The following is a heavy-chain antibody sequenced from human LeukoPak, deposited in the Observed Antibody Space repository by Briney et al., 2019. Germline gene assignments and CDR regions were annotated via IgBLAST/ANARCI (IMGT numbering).Heavy chain of an antibody. V-gene: IGHV1-8*01. Sequence: ASVKVSCKASGYTFTSYDINWVGQATGQRLEWMGWMNPNSGNTGYAQKFQGRVTMTRNTSISTAYMELSSLRSEDTAVYYCARHPRFDSSSWYPWFDPWGQGTLVTVSS. CDR1: GYTFTSYD. J-gene: IGHJ5*02. D-gene: IGHD6-13*01. CDR2: MNPNSGNT. CDR3: ARHPRFDSSSWYPWFDP.